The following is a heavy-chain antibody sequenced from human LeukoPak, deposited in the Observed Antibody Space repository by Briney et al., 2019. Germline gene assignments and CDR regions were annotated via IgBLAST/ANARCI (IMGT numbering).Heavy chain of an antibody. CDR3: TTDLLGAPPSFNY. CDR1: GFTFSNAW. CDR2: IKSKTDGGTT. J-gene: IGHJ4*02. D-gene: IGHD3-16*01. V-gene: IGHV3-15*01. Sequence: GGSLRLSCAASGFTFSNAWMSWVRQAPGKGLEWVGRIKSKTDGGTTDYAAPVKGRFTISRDDSKNTLYLQMNSLKTEDTAVYYCTTDLLGAPPSFNYWGQGTLVTVSS.